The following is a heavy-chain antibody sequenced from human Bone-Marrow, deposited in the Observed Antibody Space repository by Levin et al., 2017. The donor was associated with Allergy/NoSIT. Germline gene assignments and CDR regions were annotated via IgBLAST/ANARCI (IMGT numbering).Heavy chain of an antibody. CDR1: GFTFSNYW. CDR3: ARLLVSSSWFFDY. D-gene: IGHD6-13*01. J-gene: IGHJ4*02. Sequence: SCAASGFTFSNYWMSWVRQAPGKGLEWVANIKQDGNQIYSVDSVKGRFTISRDNAKNSLYLQMNSLRVEDTAVYYCARLLVSSSWFFDYWGQGTLVTVSS. CDR2: IKQDGNQI. V-gene: IGHV3-7*01.